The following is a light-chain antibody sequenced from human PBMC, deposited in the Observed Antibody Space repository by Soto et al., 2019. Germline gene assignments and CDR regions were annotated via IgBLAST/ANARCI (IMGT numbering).Light chain of an antibody. J-gene: IGKJ2*01. Sequence: EIVMTQSPATLSVSPGERATLSCRASQSVSSNLAWYQQKPGQAPRLLIYGASTRATGIPGRFSGSGSGTEFTLTITSLQSEDFAVYYCQQHNYWPSFGQGTKLEFK. CDR2: GAS. V-gene: IGKV3-15*01. CDR1: QSVSSN. CDR3: QQHNYWPS.